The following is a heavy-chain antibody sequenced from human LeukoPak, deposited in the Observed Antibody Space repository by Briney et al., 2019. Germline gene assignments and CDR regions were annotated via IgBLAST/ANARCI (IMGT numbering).Heavy chain of an antibody. D-gene: IGHD1-26*01. CDR3: ARERAGSGSYDYYMDV. V-gene: IGHV1-69*05. CDR2: IIPIFGTA. CDR1: GGTFSSYA. Sequence: ASVKVSCKASGGTFSSYAISWVRQAPGQGLEWMGGIIPIFGTANYAQKFQGRVTITTDESTSTAYMELSSLRSEDTAVYYCARERAGSGSYDYYMDVWGKGTTVTVSS. J-gene: IGHJ6*03.